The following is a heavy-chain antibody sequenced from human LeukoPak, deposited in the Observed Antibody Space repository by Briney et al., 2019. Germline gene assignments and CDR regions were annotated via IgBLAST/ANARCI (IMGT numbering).Heavy chain of an antibody. CDR3: ARGTRGRGIAVAGTFSHWFDP. CDR1: GASFSGYY. CDR2: INHSGST. Sequence: TSSETLSLTCAVYGASFSGYYWSWIRQPPGKGLEWIGEINHSGSTNYNPSLKSRVTISVNTSKNQFSLKLSSVTAADTAVYYCARGTRGRGIAVAGTFSHWFDPWGQGTLVTVSS. J-gene: IGHJ5*02. V-gene: IGHV4-34*01. D-gene: IGHD6-19*01.